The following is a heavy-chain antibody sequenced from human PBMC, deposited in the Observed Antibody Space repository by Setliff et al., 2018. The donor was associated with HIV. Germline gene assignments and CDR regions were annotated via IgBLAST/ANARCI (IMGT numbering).Heavy chain of an antibody. J-gene: IGHJ3*02. V-gene: IGHV1-24*01. CDR1: GYTLTELS. CDR3: ATALGTHNWNYRAGAFDI. Sequence: GASVKVSCKVSGYTLTELSRHWVRQAPGKGLEWMGGFDREDGETIYAQKFQGRVTMTEDTSTDTAYMDLSSLTSEDTAVYYCATALGTHNWNYRAGAFDIWGQGTMVTVSS. CDR2: FDREDGET. D-gene: IGHD1-7*01.